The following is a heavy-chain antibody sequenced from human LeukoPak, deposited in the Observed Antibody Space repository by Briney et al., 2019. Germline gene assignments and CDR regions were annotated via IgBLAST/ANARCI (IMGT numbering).Heavy chain of an antibody. CDR2: IIPIFGTA. CDR3: AHDSSSSFDDAFDI. J-gene: IGHJ3*02. CDR1: GGTFSSYA. D-gene: IGHD6-6*01. V-gene: IGHV1-69*13. Sequence: ASVKVSCKASGGTFSSYAISWVRQAPGQGLEWMGGIIPIFGTANYAQKFQGRVTITADESTSTAYMELSSLRSEGTAVYYCAHDSSSSFDDAFDIWGQGTMVTVSS.